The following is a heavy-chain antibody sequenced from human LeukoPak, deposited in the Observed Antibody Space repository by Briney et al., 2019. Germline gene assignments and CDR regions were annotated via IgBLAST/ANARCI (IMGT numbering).Heavy chain of an antibody. J-gene: IGHJ6*03. CDR1: GCSFSNYA. CDR2: IGGSGGSR. CDR3: VKERGALREYYYMDV. V-gene: IGHV3-23*01. Sequence: GGSLRLACAASGCSFSNYAMSWVRQAPGKGLEWVSIGGSGGSRFYGASVKGRFTISRDNSKNTLYLQMNSLRADDTAVYYCVKERGALREYYYMDVWGKGTTVTVSS.